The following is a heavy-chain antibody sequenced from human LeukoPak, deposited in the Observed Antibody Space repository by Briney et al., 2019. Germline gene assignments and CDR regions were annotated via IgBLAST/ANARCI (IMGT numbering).Heavy chain of an antibody. CDR1: GFTFSSYG. J-gene: IGHJ4*02. D-gene: IGHD6-19*01. V-gene: IGHV3-33*01. CDR3: ARGESSSGWRVRYFDY. CDR2: IWYDGSNK. Sequence: GGSLRLSCAASGFTFSSYGMHWVRQAPGKGLEWVAVIWYDGSNKYYADSVKGRFTISRDNSKNTLYLQMNSLRAEDTAVYYCARGESSSGWRVRYFDYWGQGTLVTVSS.